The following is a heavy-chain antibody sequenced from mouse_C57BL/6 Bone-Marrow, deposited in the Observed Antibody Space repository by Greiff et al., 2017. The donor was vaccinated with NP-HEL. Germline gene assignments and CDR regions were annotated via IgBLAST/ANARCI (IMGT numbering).Heavy chain of an antibody. J-gene: IGHJ4*01. CDR1: GFNFKDDY. CDR2: IDPENGDT. CDR3: TTFAWLLRAPMDD. D-gene: IGHD2-3*01. V-gene: IGHV14-4*01. Sequence: VQLQQSGAELVRPGASVKLSCTASGFNFKDDYMHWVKQRPEQGLEWIGWIDPENGDTEYASKFQGKATITADTSSNTAYLQLSSLTSEDTAVYYCTTFAWLLRAPMDDWGQGTSVTVSS.